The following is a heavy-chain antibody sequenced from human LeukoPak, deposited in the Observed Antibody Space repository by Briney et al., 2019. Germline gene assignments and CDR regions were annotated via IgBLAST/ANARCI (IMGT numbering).Heavy chain of an antibody. CDR2: INAGDDNT. J-gene: IGHJ4*02. V-gene: IGHV1-3*01. D-gene: IGHD2/OR15-2a*01. CDR1: GYTFFNYA. Sequence: ASVKVSCKAAGYTFFNYALHWVRQAPGQRLEWVGWINAGDDNTKYSQKLQGRVTITRDTSASTAYMELSSLRSEDTAIYYCARGYSTSLHGYFDYWGQGALVTVSS. CDR3: ARGYSTSLHGYFDY.